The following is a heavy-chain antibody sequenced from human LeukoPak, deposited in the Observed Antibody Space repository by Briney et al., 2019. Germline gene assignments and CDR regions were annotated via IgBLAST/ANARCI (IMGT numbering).Heavy chain of an antibody. J-gene: IGHJ3*02. Sequence: SETLSLTCTVSGGSLNDYYWSWIRQPPGKGLEWIGYIYYSGSTNYNPSLKSRVTISVDTSKNQFSLKLSSVTAADTAVYYCARELGRPYYYDSSGQTDAFDIWGQGTMVTVSS. CDR2: IYYSGST. D-gene: IGHD3-22*01. CDR1: GGSLNDYY. V-gene: IGHV4-59*01. CDR3: ARELGRPYYYDSSGQTDAFDI.